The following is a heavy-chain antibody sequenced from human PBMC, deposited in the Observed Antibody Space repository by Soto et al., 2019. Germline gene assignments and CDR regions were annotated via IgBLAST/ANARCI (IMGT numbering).Heavy chain of an antibody. Sequence: EMQLLESGGGLVQPGGTLALSCAASGFTFNTYAMSWVRQAPGTGLEWVSTISATGGGTYYADSVTGRVTISRDNAKNTLSLQMNSLRADDTAVYYCANGESNGWPACDYWGQGTLVTVSS. CDR2: ISATGGGT. D-gene: IGHD6-19*01. CDR1: GFTFNTYA. CDR3: ANGESNGWPACDY. J-gene: IGHJ4*02. V-gene: IGHV3-23*01.